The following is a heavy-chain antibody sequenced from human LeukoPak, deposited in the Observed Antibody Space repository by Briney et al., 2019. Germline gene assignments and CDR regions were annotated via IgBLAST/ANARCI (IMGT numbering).Heavy chain of an antibody. D-gene: IGHD3-22*01. CDR3: ARLSTIVVVINEWDAFDI. Sequence: ASVKVSCKASGYTFTGYYMHWVRQAPGQGLEWMGRINPNSGGTNYAQKFQGRVTITRATSISTAYMELSRLRSDDTAVYYCARLSTIVVVINEWDAFDIWGQGTMVTVSS. CDR2: INPNSGGT. V-gene: IGHV1-2*06. CDR1: GYTFTGYY. J-gene: IGHJ3*02.